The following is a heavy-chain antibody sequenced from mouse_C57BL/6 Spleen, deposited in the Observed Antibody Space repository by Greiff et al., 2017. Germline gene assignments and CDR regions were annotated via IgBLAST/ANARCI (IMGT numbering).Heavy chain of an antibody. Sequence: VQLVESGPGLVQPSQSLSITCTVSGFSLTSYGVHWVRQSPGKGLEWLGVIWRGGSTDYNAAFMSRLSITKDNSKSQVFFKMNSLQADDTAIYYCAKNGAGGYAMDYWGQGTSVTVSS. CDR3: AKNGAGGYAMDY. CDR2: IWRGGST. V-gene: IGHV2-5*01. CDR1: GFSLTSYG. J-gene: IGHJ4*01.